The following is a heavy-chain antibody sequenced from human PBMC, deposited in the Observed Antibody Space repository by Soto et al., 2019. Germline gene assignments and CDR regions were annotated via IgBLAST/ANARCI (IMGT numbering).Heavy chain of an antibody. D-gene: IGHD6-13*01. CDR1: GYTFTSYG. J-gene: IGHJ4*02. CDR2: ISAYNGNT. Sequence: VQLVQSGAEVKKPGASVKVSCKASGYTFTSYGISWVRQAPGQGLEWMGWISAYNGNTNYAQKLQGRVTMTTDTPTSTAYRELRSLRSDDTAVYYCARLPWEAAAGTWWSGPFDYWGQGTLVTVS. V-gene: IGHV1-18*01. CDR3: ARLPWEAAAGTWWSGPFDY.